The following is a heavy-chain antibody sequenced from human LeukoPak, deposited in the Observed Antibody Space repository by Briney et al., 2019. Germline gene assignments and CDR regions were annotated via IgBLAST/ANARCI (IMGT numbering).Heavy chain of an antibody. D-gene: IGHD4-23*01. CDR3: ARDRAVGASDSYDL. CDR1: GFTFSDRY. CDR2: ISTSDRRV. Sequence: PGGSLRLSCTGSGFTFSDRYMAWIRQRPGKGLEWLSYISTSDRRVYLADSVKGRFTVSRDDARKSLFLQMNSLTPDDPALYYCARDRAVGASDSYDLWGPGTMVIVSS. J-gene: IGHJ3*01. V-gene: IGHV3-11*04.